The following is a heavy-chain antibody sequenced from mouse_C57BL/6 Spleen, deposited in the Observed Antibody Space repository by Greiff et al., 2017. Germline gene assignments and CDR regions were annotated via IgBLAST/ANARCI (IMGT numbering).Heavy chain of an antibody. CDR2: INPNYGTT. J-gene: IGHJ3*01. CDR1: GYSFTDYN. CDR3: ARDYYGSSYPFAC. Sequence: VHVKQSGPELVKPGASVKISCKASGYSFTDYNMNWVKQSNGKSLEWIGVINPNYGTTSYNQKFKGKATLTVDQSSSAAYMQLNSLTSEDSAVYYCARDYYGSSYPFACWGKGTLVTVSA. D-gene: IGHD1-1*01. V-gene: IGHV1-39*01.